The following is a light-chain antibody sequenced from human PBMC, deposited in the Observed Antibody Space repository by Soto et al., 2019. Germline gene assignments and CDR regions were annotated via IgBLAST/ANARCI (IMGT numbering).Light chain of an antibody. Sequence: QSALTQPASVSGSPGQSITISCTGTSSDVGGYNYVSWYQQNPGKAPKLIIYEVSNRPSGVSNRFSGSKSGNTASLTISGTQAEDEGDYYFSLYTSSSTRVFGGGTKLTVL. CDR1: SSDVGGYNY. CDR2: EVS. V-gene: IGLV2-14*01. CDR3: SLYTSSSTRV. J-gene: IGLJ2*01.